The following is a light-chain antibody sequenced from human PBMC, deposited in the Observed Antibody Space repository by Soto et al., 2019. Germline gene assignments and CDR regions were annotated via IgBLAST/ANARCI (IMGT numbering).Light chain of an antibody. CDR2: GTS. V-gene: IGKV3-20*01. CDR3: QQYSSSPLT. Sequence: EIVLTQSPGTLSLSPGERATLSCRASQSVRSSYSAWYQQKPGQAPRLLIYGTSSRATGIPDRVIGSGSGTDFTLTITRLEPEDFAVYYCQQYSSSPLTFGGGTKVEIK. J-gene: IGKJ4*01. CDR1: QSVRSSY.